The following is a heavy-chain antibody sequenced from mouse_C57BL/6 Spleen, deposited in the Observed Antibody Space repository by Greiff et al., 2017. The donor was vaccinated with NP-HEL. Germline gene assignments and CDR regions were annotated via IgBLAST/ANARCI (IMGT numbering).Heavy chain of an antibody. CDR3: AREAYYGSSYQKVYYAMDY. CDR2: IYPGSGNT. Sequence: QVQLKESGAELVRPGASVKLSCKASGYTFTDYYINWVKQRPGQGLEWIARIYPGSGNTYYNEKFKGKATLTAEKSSSTAYMQLSSLTSEDSAVYFCAREAYYGSSYQKVYYAMDYWGQGTSVTVSS. V-gene: IGHV1-76*01. D-gene: IGHD1-1*01. CDR1: GYTFTDYY. J-gene: IGHJ4*01.